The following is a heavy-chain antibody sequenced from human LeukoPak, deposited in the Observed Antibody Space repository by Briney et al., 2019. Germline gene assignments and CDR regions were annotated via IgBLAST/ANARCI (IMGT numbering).Heavy chain of an antibody. D-gene: IGHD3-16*01. CDR3: ARWGGGFDY. Sequence: GGSLRLSCAASGSTFSTYTMNWVRQAPGKGLEWVASINSRSSSMHYADSVEGRFTISRDNAKTSLYLQINSLRAEDTAVYYCARWGGGFDYWGQGTLVTVSS. CDR2: INSRSSSM. CDR1: GSTFSTYT. V-gene: IGHV3-21*01. J-gene: IGHJ4*02.